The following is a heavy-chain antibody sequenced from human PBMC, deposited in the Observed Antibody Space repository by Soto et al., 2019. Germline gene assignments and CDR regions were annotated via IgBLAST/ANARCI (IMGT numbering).Heavy chain of an antibody. V-gene: IGHV4-61*01. J-gene: IGHJ4*02. Sequence: TSETLSLTCTLSGPSVSSGSYDCGWMRQAPGKGLEWIGYVYYSGSTNYNPSLKSRVTITVDTSKNQFSLKLSSVSAADTAMYYCGRDTTPSHWGQGTLVTVSS. CDR2: VYYSGST. CDR3: GRDTTPSH. CDR1: GPSVSSGSYD. D-gene: IGHD1-1*01.